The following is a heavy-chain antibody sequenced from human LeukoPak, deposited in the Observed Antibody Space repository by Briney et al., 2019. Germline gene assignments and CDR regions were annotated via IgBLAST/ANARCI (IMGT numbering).Heavy chain of an antibody. CDR3: ANPLAAARGGSSDY. D-gene: IGHD6-13*01. CDR1: GFTFSTYA. V-gene: IGHV3-23*01. Sequence: PGGSLRLSCEASGFTFSTYAMSWVRQAPGKGLEWVSAISGSGGSTYYADSVKGRFTISRDNSKNTLYLQMNSLRAEDTAVYYCANPLAAARGGSSDYWGQGTLVTVSS. J-gene: IGHJ4*02. CDR2: ISGSGGST.